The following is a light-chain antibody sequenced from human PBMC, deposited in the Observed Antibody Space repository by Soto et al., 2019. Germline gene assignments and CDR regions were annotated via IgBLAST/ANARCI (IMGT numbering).Light chain of an antibody. J-gene: IGKJ3*01. CDR2: GAS. CDR3: QQYGSSPPFN. V-gene: IGKV3-20*01. CDR1: HIVSNNY. Sequence: EIVLTHSPFTLSLSPVEGATLSFRASHIVSNNYLAWYQQKPGQAPRLLIYGASSRATDIPDRFSGSGSGTDFTLTISRLEPEDFGVYYCQQYGSSPPFNFGPGTKVDIK.